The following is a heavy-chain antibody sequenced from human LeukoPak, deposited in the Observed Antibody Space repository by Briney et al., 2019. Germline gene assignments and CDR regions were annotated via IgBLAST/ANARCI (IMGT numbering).Heavy chain of an antibody. CDR1: GFTFSSYA. CDR2: ISGSGSST. CDR3: AKTGYSSSWYEDAFDI. D-gene: IGHD6-13*01. J-gene: IGHJ3*02. V-gene: IGHV3-23*01. Sequence: PGGSLRLSCAASGFTFSSYAMSWVRQAPGKGLEWVSSISGSGSSTYYADSVKGRFTISRDNSKGTLNLQMNSVRAEDTAVYYCAKTGYSSSWYEDAFDIWGQGTMVTVSS.